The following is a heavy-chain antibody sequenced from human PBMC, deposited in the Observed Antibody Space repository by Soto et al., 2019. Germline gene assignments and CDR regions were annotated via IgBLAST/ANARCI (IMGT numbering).Heavy chain of an antibody. CDR3: ARDYTGSYF. CDR2: TRSKTYSYAT. CDR1: VFTVSGST. Sequence: GSLRLSCATSVFTVSGSTIHWVRQASGKGLEWVGRTRSKTYSYATAYAASVKGRFTISRDDSQSTAYLQMNSLKTEDTAVYYCARDYTGSYFWGQGTLVTAPQ. D-gene: IGHD1-26*01. J-gene: IGHJ4*02. V-gene: IGHV3-73*01.